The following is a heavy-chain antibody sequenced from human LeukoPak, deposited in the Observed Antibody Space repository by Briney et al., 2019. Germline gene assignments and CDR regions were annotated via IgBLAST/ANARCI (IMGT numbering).Heavy chain of an antibody. J-gene: IGHJ4*02. V-gene: IGHV3-30-3*01. CDR3: ARVGDHYYDFWSGYYPMVYYFDY. Sequence: GGSLRLSCAASGITFSSYAMHWVRQAPGKGLEWVAVISYDGSNKYYADSVKGRFTISRDNSKNTLYLQMNSLRAEDTAVYYCARVGDHYYDFWSGYYPMVYYFDYWGQGTLVTVSS. CDR1: GITFSSYA. CDR2: ISYDGSNK. D-gene: IGHD3-3*01.